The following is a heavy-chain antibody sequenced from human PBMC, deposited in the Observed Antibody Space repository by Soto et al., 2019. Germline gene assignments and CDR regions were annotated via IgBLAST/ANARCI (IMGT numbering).Heavy chain of an antibody. V-gene: IGHV3-64D*08. CDR3: VKDQDLLPSHNWFDP. CDR1: GFTFSSYA. Sequence: PGGSLRLSCSASGFTFSSYAMHWVRQAPGKGLEYVSAISSNGGSTYYADSVKGRFTISRDNSKNTLYLQMSSLRAEDTAVYYCVKDQDLLPSHNWFDPWGQGALVTVSS. CDR2: ISSNGGST. J-gene: IGHJ5*02. D-gene: IGHD2-15*01.